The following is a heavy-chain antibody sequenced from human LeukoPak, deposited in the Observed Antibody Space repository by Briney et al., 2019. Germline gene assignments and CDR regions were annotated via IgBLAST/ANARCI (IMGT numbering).Heavy chain of an antibody. J-gene: IGHJ4*02. CDR3: ARDPRYSSSSDFYFDY. Sequence: GGSLRLSCAASGFTFSSYSMNWARQAPGKGLEWVSSISSSSSYIYYADSVKGRFTISRDNAKNSLYLQMNSLRAEDTAVYYCARDPRYSSSSDFYFDYWGQGTLVTVSS. D-gene: IGHD6-6*01. CDR1: GFTFSSYS. CDR2: ISSSSSYI. V-gene: IGHV3-21*01.